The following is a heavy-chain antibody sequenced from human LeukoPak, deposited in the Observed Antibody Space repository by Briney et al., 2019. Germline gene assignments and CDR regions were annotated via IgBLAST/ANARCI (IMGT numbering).Heavy chain of an antibody. J-gene: IGHJ4*02. D-gene: IGHD2-21*02. CDR2: IYYSGST. CDR1: GGSISGYY. Sequence: PSETLSLTCTVSGGSISGYYWSWIRQPPGKGLEWIGYIYYSGSTNYNPSLKSRVTISVDTSKNQFSLKLSSVTAADTAVYYCARYSQSTATFDYWGQGTLVTVSS. V-gene: IGHV4-59*08. CDR3: ARYSQSTATFDY.